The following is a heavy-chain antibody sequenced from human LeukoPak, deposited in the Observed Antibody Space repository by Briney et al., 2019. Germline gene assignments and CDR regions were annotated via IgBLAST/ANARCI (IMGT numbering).Heavy chain of an antibody. J-gene: IGHJ4*02. D-gene: IGHD3-16*02. V-gene: IGHV1-69*05. Sequence: GSSVKVSCKASGGTFSSYAISRVRQAPGQGLEWMGGIIPIFGTANYAQKFQGRVTITTDESTSTAYMELSSLRSEDTAVYYCARDQIMITFGGVIVKMAHWGQGTLVTVSS. CDR1: GGTFSSYA. CDR3: ARDQIMITFGGVIVKMAH. CDR2: IIPIFGTA.